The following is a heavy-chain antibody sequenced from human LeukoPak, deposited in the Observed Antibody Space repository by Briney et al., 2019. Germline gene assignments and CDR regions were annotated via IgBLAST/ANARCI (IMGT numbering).Heavy chain of an antibody. CDR3: ARGYSSSAVDY. V-gene: IGHV4-59*01. Sequence: SETLSLTCTVSGGSISSYYWSWIRQPPGKGLEWIGYIYYGGSTNYNPSLKSRVTISVDTSKNQFSLRLSSVTAADTAVYYCARGYSSSAVDYWGRGTLVTVSS. CDR2: IYYGGST. D-gene: IGHD6-6*01. CDR1: GGSISSYY. J-gene: IGHJ4*02.